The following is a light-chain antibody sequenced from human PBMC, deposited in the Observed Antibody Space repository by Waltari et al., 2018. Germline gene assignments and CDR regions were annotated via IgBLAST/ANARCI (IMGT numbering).Light chain of an antibody. J-gene: IGLJ2*01. Sequence: QSVLTQPPSASAAPGQRVPISCPGSSPHLGAGYAVHWYQQLPGTAPNLLISGNSNRPSGVPDRFSGSKSCTAASLAITGLQAEDEADYYCQSYDSSLSAVVFGGGTKLTVL. CDR1: SPHLGAGYA. CDR2: GNS. V-gene: IGLV1-40*01. CDR3: QSYDSSLSAVV.